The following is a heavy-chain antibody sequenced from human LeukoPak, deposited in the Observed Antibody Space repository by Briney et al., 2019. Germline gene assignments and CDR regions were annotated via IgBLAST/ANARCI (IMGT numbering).Heavy chain of an antibody. D-gene: IGHD4-17*01. V-gene: IGHV3-21*01. CDR1: GFTFSSYS. CDR3: ARDLGWTVTRSYWYFDL. CDR2: ISSSSSYI. Sequence: GGSLRLSCAASGFTFSSYSMNWVRQAPGKGLEWVSYISSSSSYIYYEDSVKGRFTISRDNAKNALYLQMNSLRAEDTAVYYCARDLGWTVTRSYWYFDLWGRGTLVTVSS. J-gene: IGHJ2*01.